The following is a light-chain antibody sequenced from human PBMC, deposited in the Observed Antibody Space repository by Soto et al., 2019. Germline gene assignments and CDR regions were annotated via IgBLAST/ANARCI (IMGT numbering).Light chain of an antibody. V-gene: IGKV2-28*01. CDR1: QSLLHSNGYNY. CDR3: MQALQTPRA. Sequence: DVVVTQSPLSLPVTPGEPAPISCRSSQSLLHSNGYNYLDWYLQKPGQSPQLLIYLGSTRASGVPDRFSGSGSGTDFTLKISRVEAEDVGVYYCMQALQTPRAFGQGTKVEIK. J-gene: IGKJ1*01. CDR2: LGS.